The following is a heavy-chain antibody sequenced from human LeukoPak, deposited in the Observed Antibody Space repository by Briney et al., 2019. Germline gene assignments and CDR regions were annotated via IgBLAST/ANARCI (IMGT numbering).Heavy chain of an antibody. Sequence: GGSLRLSCAASGFTVSSNYMSWVRQAPGKGLEWVSVIYSGGSTYYADSVKGRFTISRDNSKNTLYLQMNSLRAEGTAVYYCARTNNYYYYYYMDVWGKGTTVTISS. CDR2: IYSGGST. CDR1: GFTVSSNY. D-gene: IGHD1/OR15-1a*01. J-gene: IGHJ6*03. CDR3: ARTNNYYYYYYMDV. V-gene: IGHV3-66*01.